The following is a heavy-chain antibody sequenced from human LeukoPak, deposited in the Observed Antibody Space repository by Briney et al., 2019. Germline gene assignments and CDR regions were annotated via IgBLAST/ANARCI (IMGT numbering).Heavy chain of an antibody. J-gene: IGHJ4*02. CDR1: GGSISSYY. CDR2: IYYSGST. V-gene: IGHV4-59*12. D-gene: IGHD3-22*01. Sequence: SETLSLTCTVSGGSISSYYWSWIRQPPGKGXEWIGYIYYSGSTNYNPSLKSRVTISVDTSKNQFSLKLSSVTAADTAVYYCATRYYDSSGYRPDFDYWGQGTLVTVSS. CDR3: ATRYYDSSGYRPDFDY.